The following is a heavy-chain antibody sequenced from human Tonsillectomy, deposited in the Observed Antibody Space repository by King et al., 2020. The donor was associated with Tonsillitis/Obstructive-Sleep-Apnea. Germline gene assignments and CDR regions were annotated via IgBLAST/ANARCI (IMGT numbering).Heavy chain of an antibody. CDR1: GFTFSSYA. J-gene: IGHJ3*02. Sequence: VQLVESGGGVVQPGRSLRLSCAASGFTFSSYAMHWVRQAPGKGLEWVAVISYDGSNKYYADSVKGRFTISRDNSKNTLYLQMNSLRAEDTAVYYCARTYSSGWEDAFDIWGQRTMVTVSS. CDR2: ISYDGSNK. CDR3: ARTYSSGWEDAFDI. V-gene: IGHV3-30*04. D-gene: IGHD6-19*01.